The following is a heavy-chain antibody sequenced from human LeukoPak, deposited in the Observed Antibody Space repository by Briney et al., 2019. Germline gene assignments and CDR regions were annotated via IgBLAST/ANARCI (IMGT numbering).Heavy chain of an antibody. CDR2: VSYSGNT. Sequence: SETLSLTCTVSGGSIGTSYWSWIRQSPGKGLEWIGYVSYSGNTNYNPSLKSRVTVSVDSSKNQFSLKLSSVTAADTAVYYCARRLYTSMSPFDYWGQGTLVTVSS. D-gene: IGHD5-18*01. J-gene: IGHJ4*02. CDR3: ARRLYTSMSPFDY. CDR1: GGSIGTSY. V-gene: IGHV4-59*08.